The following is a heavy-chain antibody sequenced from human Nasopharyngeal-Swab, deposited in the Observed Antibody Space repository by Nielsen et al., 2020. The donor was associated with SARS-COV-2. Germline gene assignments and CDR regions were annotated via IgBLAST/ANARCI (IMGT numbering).Heavy chain of an antibody. CDR2: IKQDGSEK. CDR1: GFTFSSYW. CDR3: AREEGYCSSTSCYGYYYYMDV. Sequence: GESLKISCAASGFTFSSYWMSWVRQAPGKGLEWVANIKQDGSEKYYVDSVKGRFTISRDNAKNSLYLQMNSLRAEDTAVYYCAREEGYCSSTSCYGYYYYMDVWGKGTTVTVSS. J-gene: IGHJ6*03. V-gene: IGHV3-7*01. D-gene: IGHD2-2*01.